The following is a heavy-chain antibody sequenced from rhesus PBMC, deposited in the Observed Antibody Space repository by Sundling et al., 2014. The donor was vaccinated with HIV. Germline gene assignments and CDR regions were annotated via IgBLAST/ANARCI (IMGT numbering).Heavy chain of an antibody. J-gene: IGHJ6*01. CDR1: GGSISAGYG. CDR2: IGGSRGST. V-gene: IGHV4-127*01. D-gene: IGHD2-15*01. Sequence: QVQLQESGPGLLKPSETLSLTCAVSGGSISAGYGWGWIRQPPGKGLEWIGYIGGSRGSTNNNPSLRSRVTISKDTSKNHFSLRLSSVTAADTAVYFCARGYGVVLTAPRFSYYALDSWGQGVVVTVSS. CDR3: ARGYGVVLTAPRFSYYALDS.